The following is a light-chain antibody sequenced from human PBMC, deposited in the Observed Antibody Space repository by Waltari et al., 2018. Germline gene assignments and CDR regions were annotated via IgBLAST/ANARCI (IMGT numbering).Light chain of an antibody. CDR3: QQYNNWPLT. Sequence: EIVMPQSPATLSVSPGDRATLASRARLRVGSNLAWYQQKPGQAPRRLIYGASTRATGIPARFSGSGSGTEFTLTISSLQSEDFAVYYCQQYNNWPLTFGGGTKVEIK. CDR1: LRVGSN. J-gene: IGKJ4*01. CDR2: GAS. V-gene: IGKV3-15*01.